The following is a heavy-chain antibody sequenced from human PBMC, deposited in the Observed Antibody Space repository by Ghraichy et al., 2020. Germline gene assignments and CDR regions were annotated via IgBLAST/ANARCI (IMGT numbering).Heavy chain of an antibody. CDR3: AKHDASLVRGVIYYYYYGMDV. CDR1: GFTFSSCA. Sequence: GGSLTLSCAASGFTFSSCAMSWVRQAPGKGPEWVSAISGSGGSTYYADSVKGRFTISRDNSKNTLSLQMNSLRAEDTAVYYCAKHDASLVRGVIYYYYYGMDVWGQGTTVTVSS. D-gene: IGHD3-10*01. CDR2: ISGSGGST. J-gene: IGHJ6*02. V-gene: IGHV3-23*01.